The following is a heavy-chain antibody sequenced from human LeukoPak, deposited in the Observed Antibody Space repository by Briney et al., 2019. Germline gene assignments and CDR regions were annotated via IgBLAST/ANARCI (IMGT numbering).Heavy chain of an antibody. V-gene: IGHV3-48*01. CDR2: ISDSSAM. CDR3: ARDGGYSGYDADC. CDR1: GFTFSTYS. Sequence: GSLRLSCAASGFTFSTYSMKWVRQAPGKGLEWVSYISDSSAMYYADSVRGRFTISRENDKNSLFLQMNSLRAEDTAVYYCARDGGYSGYDADCWGQGTLVTVSS. J-gene: IGHJ4*02. D-gene: IGHD5-12*01.